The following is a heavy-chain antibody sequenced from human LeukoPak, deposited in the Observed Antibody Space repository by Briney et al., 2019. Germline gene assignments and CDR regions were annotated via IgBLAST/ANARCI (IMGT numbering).Heavy chain of an antibody. D-gene: IGHD1-26*01. CDR3: ARHGGSYSFDY. V-gene: IGHV4-59*08. J-gene: IGHJ4*02. CDR1: GGSISSYY. CDR2: SYYSGSP. Sequence: SETLSLTCTVSGGSISSYYWSWIRQPPGKGLEWIGYSYYSGSPNYNPSLKSRVTISVDTSKNEFSLKLSSVTAADTAVYYCARHGGSYSFDYWGQGTLVTVSS.